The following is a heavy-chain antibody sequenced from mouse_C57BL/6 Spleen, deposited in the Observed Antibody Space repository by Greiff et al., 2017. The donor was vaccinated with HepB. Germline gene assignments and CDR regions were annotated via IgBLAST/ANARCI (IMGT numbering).Heavy chain of an antibody. Sequence: EVQLVESGGGLVQPKGSLKLSCAASGFSFNTYAMNWVRQAPGKGLEWVARIRSKSNNYATYYADSVKDRFTISRDDSESMLYLQMNHLKTEDTAMYYCVRSYYDYDTWFAYWGQGTLVTVSA. V-gene: IGHV10-1*01. J-gene: IGHJ3*01. D-gene: IGHD2-4*01. CDR3: VRSYYDYDTWFAY. CDR2: IRSKSNNYAT. CDR1: GFSFNTYA.